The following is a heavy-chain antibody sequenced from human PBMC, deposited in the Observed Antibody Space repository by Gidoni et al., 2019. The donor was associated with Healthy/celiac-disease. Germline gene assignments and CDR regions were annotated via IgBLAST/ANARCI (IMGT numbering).Heavy chain of an antibody. CDR3: AKLSDPSRDDYYYYGMDV. D-gene: IGHD6-13*01. Sequence: QVQLVESGGGVVQPGRSLRLSCAASGFPFSSYGMHWVRQAPGKGLEWVAVISYDGSNKYYADSVKGRFTISRDNSKNTLYLQMNSLRAEDTAVYYCAKLSDPSRDDYYYYGMDVWGQGTTVTVSS. CDR2: ISYDGSNK. J-gene: IGHJ6*02. CDR1: GFPFSSYG. V-gene: IGHV3-30*18.